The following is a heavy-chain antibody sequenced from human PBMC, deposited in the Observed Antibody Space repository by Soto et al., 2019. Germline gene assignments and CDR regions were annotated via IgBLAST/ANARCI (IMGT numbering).Heavy chain of an antibody. CDR3: ARGYCSSTSCHDYFDY. CDR1: GYTFTGYY. CDR2: INPNSGGT. D-gene: IGHD2-2*01. V-gene: IGHV1-2*02. J-gene: IGHJ4*02. Sequence: ASVKVSCKASGYTFTGYYMHWVRQAPGQGLEWMGWINPNSGGTNYAQKFQGRVTMTRDTSISTAYMELSRLRSDDTAVYYCARGYCSSTSCHDYFDYWGQGTLVTVSS.